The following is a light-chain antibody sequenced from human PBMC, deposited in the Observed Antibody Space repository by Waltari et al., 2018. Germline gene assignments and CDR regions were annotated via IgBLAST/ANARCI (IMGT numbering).Light chain of an antibody. V-gene: IGLV2-23*02. CDR3: CSYAGNKVFWV. J-gene: IGLJ3*02. Sequence: QSALTQPASVSGSPGQSITISCTGTSSDVGSYDLVSWYQQHPGKAPKLMIYEVSKRPSGVSNRFSGSKSGNTASLTISGLQAEYEGHYYCCSYAGNKVFWVFGGVTKLTVL. CDR2: EVS. CDR1: SSDVGSYDL.